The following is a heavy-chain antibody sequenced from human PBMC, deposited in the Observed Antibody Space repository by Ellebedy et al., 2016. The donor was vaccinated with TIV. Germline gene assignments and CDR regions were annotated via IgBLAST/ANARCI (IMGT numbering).Heavy chain of an antibody. CDR3: VREGIVGGTTEYYFDY. D-gene: IGHD1-26*01. V-gene: IGHV3-74*01. CDR1: EFTFRYNW. CDR2: INSDGSST. J-gene: IGHJ4*02. Sequence: GESLKISCAASEFTFRYNWMHWVRQAPGRGLVWVSRINSDGSSTSYADSVKRRFTISRDNAKNTLYLQMNSLRAEDTAVYYCVREGIVGGTTEYYFDYWGQGTLVTVSS.